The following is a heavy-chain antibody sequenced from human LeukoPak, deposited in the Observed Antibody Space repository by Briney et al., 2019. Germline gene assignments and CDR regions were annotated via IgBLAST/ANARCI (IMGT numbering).Heavy chain of an antibody. CDR2: IYTSGST. V-gene: IGHV4-61*02. CDR1: GGSISSGSYY. J-gene: IGHJ4*02. CDR3: ARGGEYCSSTSCYGRFDY. D-gene: IGHD2-2*01. Sequence: SQTLSLTCTVSGGSISSGSYYWSWIRQPAGKGPEWIGRIYTSGSTNYNPSLKSRVTISVDTSKNQFSLKLSSVTAADTAVYYCARGGEYCSSTSCYGRFDYWGQGTLVTVSS.